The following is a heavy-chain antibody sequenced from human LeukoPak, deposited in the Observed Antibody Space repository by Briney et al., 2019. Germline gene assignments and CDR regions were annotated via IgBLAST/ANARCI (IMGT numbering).Heavy chain of an antibody. V-gene: IGHV3-30*02. CDR1: GSTFSSYG. Sequence: PGGSLRLSCAASGSTFSSYGMHWVRQAPGKGLEWVAFIRYDGSNKYYADSVKGRFTISRDNSKNTLYLQMNSLRAEDTAVYYCAKKRGPILTGYYDLSDWGQGTLVTVSS. J-gene: IGHJ4*02. D-gene: IGHD3-9*01. CDR2: IRYDGSNK. CDR3: AKKRGPILTGYYDLSD.